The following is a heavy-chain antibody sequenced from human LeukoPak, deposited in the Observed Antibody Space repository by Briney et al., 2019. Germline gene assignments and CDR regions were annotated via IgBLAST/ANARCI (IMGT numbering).Heavy chain of an antibody. CDR1: GFTFSAHA. CDR2: ILPDGSA. CDR3: AKGSGLGSHNF. Sequence: GGSLRLSCAASGFTFSAHAMAWVRQASGKGLEWVSGILPDGSAYYADPVKGRFTISRDNYKNTLYLQLTSLRYEDTAVYYCAKGSGLGSHNFWGQGILVTVSS. V-gene: IGHV3-23*01. D-gene: IGHD1-26*01. J-gene: IGHJ4*02.